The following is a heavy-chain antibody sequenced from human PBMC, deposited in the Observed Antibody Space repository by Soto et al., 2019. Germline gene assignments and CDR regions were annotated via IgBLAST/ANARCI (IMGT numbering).Heavy chain of an antibody. D-gene: IGHD2-21*02. CDR3: ARDEVNSSTLTVNWFDP. V-gene: IGHV3-48*03. Sequence: PGGSLRLSCAASGFTFSSYEMHWVRQAPGKGLEWVSYISSSGLTIYYADSVKGRFTISRDNAENSLYLQINSLRAEDTAVYFCARDEVNSSTLTVNWFDPWGQGTLVTVSS. J-gene: IGHJ5*02. CDR2: ISSSGLTI. CDR1: GFTFSSYE.